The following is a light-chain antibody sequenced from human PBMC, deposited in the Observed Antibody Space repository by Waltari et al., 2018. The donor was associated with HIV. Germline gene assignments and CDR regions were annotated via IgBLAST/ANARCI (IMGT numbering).Light chain of an antibody. CDR1: SSNVGNFY. CDR3: ASWDYSLTGVV. V-gene: IGLV1-51*01. Sequence: QSVLTQPPSVSAAPGQKVTISCSGSSSNVGNFYVSWYQQVPGTAPKLLIYDNFKRPSVIPDRFSGSKSGTSATLAITELRTGDEADYYCASWDYSLTGVVFGGGTKLTVL. CDR2: DNF. J-gene: IGLJ2*01.